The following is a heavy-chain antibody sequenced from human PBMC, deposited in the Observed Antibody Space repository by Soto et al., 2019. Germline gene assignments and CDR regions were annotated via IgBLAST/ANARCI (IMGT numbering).Heavy chain of an antibody. V-gene: IGHV3-23*01. CDR3: ASGTTEWFDH. CDR2: ISGSGGST. CDR1: GFTFSSYA. Sequence: EVQLLESGGGLVQPGGSLRLSCAASGFTFSSYAMSWVRQAPGKGLEWVSAISGSGGSTYYADSVKGRFTISRDNSKNTLYRQMNSLRAEDTEVYYCASGTTEWFDHWGQGTLVIVSS. J-gene: IGHJ5*02. D-gene: IGHD1-7*01.